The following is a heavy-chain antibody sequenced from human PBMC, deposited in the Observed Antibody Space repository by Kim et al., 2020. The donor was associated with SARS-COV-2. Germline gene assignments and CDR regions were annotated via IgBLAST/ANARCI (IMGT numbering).Heavy chain of an antibody. CDR2: IYYSGST. CDR1: GGSISSGGYY. V-gene: IGHV4-31*03. CDR3: ARTRITMIVVVTHFDY. D-gene: IGHD3-22*01. J-gene: IGHJ4*02. Sequence: SETLSLTCTVSGGSISSGGYYWSWIRQHPGKGLEWIGYIYYSGSTYYNPSLKSRVTISVDTSKNQFSLKLSSVTAADTAVYYCARTRITMIVVVTHFDYCGQGTLGTDSS.